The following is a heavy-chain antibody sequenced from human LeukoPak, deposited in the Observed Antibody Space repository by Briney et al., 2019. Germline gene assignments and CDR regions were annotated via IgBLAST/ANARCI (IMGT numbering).Heavy chain of an antibody. CDR3: ASYDSRSLFDY. CDR1: GYTFTGYY. CDR2: INPNSGDT. V-gene: IGHV1-2*02. J-gene: IGHJ4*02. D-gene: IGHD3-22*01. Sequence: ASVKVSCKASGYTFTGYYMHWVRQAPGQGLEWMGWINPNSGDTNYQGRVTMTRDTSIRSAYMELSRLRSDDTAVYYCASYDSRSLFDYWGQGTLVTVSS.